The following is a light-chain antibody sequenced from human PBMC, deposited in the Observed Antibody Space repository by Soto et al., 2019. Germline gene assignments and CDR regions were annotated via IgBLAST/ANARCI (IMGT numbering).Light chain of an antibody. CDR1: QNVYSNY. CDR3: QHYANSRT. V-gene: IGKV3-20*01. CDR2: VAS. J-gene: IGKJ1*01. Sequence: EIVLTQSPDTLSLSPGDTATLSCRASQNVYSNYLAWYQQKPGQAPRLLIYVASTRATGIPDRFSGSGSGTDCTITINRREPEDFGVYYCQHYANSRTFGQGTKVEFK.